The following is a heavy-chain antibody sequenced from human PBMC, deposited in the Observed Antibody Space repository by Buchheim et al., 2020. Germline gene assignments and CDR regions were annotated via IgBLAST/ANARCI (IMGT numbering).Heavy chain of an antibody. D-gene: IGHD6-19*01. Sequence: QVQMVESGGDVVQPGRSLRLSCAASGFTFSNYGMHWVRQTPGKGLEWVAVISYDGSNKYYADSVKGRFTISRDNSKYTLYLQMNSLRPEDTAVYYCAKDVGAQAAVAAPFDYWGQGTL. CDR2: ISYDGSNK. CDR3: AKDVGAQAAVAAPFDY. J-gene: IGHJ4*02. CDR1: GFTFSNYG. V-gene: IGHV3-30*18.